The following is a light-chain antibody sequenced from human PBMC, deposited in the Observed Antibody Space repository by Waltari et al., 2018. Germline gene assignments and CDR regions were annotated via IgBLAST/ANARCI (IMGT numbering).Light chain of an antibody. CDR2: DVS. J-gene: IGLJ3*02. Sequence: QSALTQPAPVSGSPGQSITISGTGTSSDVGFYHYVSWYQQHPGKAPHLIIYDVSERPSGVSDRFSGSKSGNTASLTISGLQAEDESDYYCNSYAGSSSWVFGGGTKLTVL. CDR3: NSYAGSSSWV. CDR1: SSDVGFYHY. V-gene: IGLV2-14*01.